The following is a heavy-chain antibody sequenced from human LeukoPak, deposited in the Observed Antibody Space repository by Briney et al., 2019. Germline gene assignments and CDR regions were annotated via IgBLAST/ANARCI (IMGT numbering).Heavy chain of an antibody. Sequence: GGSLRLSCAASGFTFSTYSMNWVRQAPGKGPEWVSSISSSSSYIYYADSVKGRFTISRDNAKNSLYLQMNSLRAEDTAVYYCARGKGQLVRPFDYWGQGTLVTVSS. V-gene: IGHV3-21*01. CDR3: ARGKGQLVRPFDY. J-gene: IGHJ4*02. D-gene: IGHD6-6*01. CDR2: ISSSSSYI. CDR1: GFTFSTYS.